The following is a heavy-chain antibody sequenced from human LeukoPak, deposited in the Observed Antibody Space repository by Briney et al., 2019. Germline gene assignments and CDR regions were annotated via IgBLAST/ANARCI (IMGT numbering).Heavy chain of an antibody. CDR3: ARHGPLDPYYFDY. J-gene: IGHJ4*02. CDR1: GGSISSGSYY. CDR2: IYYSGDT. Sequence: PSETLSLTCTVSGGSISSGSYYWSWIRQPAGKGLEWIGYIYYSGDTNYNPSLKSRVTISVDTSKNQFSLKLSSVTAADTAVYYCARHGPLDPYYFDYWGQGTLVTVSS. D-gene: IGHD3-3*01. V-gene: IGHV4-61*10.